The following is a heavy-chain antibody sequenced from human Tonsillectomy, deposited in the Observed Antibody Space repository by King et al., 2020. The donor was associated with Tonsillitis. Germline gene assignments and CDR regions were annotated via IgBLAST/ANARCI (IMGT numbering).Heavy chain of an antibody. CDR2: ISGGGTYT. D-gene: IGHD2-15*01. V-gene: IGHV3-23*04. J-gene: IGHJ4*02. CDR3: AKQIGFCNGGTCSLDY. CDR1: GFTLINYA. Sequence: VQLVESGGGLVQSGGSLRLSCAASGFTLINYAMSWVRQAPGKGLEWVSSISGGGTYTYYADSVEGRFTISRDNSKNTLCLQMNSLRAEDTAVYYCAKQIGFCNGGTCSLDYWGQGALVTVSS.